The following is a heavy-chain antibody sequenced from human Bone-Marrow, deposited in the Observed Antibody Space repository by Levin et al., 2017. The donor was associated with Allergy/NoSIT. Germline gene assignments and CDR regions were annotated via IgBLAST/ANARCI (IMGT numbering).Heavy chain of an antibody. CDR3: ASLGDHGFLEWPAPYGY. D-gene: IGHD3-3*01. J-gene: IGHJ4*02. V-gene: IGHV4-4*02. CDR2: IYHSGST. CDR1: GGSISSSNW. Sequence: SETLSLTCAVSGGSISSSNWWSWVRQPPGKGLEWIGEIYHSGSTNYNPSLKSRVTISVDKSKNQFSLKLSSVTAADTAVYYCASLGDHGFLEWPAPYGYWGQGTLVTVSS.